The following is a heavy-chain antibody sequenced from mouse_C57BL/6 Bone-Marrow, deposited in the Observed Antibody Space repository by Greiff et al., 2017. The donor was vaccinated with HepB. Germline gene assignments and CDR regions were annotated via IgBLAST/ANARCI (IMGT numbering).Heavy chain of an antibody. CDR1: GYTFTSYW. D-gene: IGHD1-1*01. J-gene: IGHJ2*01. CDR3: AREAFYGSRRYFDY. Sequence: QVQLQQPGAELVKPGASVKLSCKASGYTFTSYWMHWVKQRPGQGLEWIGMIHPNSGSTNYNEKFKSKATLTVDKSSSTAYMQLSSLTSEDSAVYYCAREAFYGSRRYFDYWGQGTTLTVSS. CDR2: IHPNSGST. V-gene: IGHV1-64*01.